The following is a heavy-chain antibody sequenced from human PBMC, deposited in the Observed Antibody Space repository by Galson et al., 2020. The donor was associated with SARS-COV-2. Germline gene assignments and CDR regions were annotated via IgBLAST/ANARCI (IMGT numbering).Heavy chain of an antibody. V-gene: IGHV4-30-2*01. CDR2: ISHSGGT. CDR1: GTTISSGSYY. D-gene: IGHD4-17*01. J-gene: IGHJ3*02. CDR3: ARLHYGEYAPEAFDI. Sequence: SETLSLTCAVSGTTISSGSYYWNCIPQPPGQDQEWTVYISHSGGTYYNPSLKSRVTISGDRAKNQFSLRLSSVTAADTADYYCARLHYGEYAPEAFDIWGPGTRVTVAS.